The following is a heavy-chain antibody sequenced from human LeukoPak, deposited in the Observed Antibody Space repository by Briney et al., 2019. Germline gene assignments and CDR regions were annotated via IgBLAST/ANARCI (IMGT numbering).Heavy chain of an antibody. CDR1: GFTFSSYA. Sequence: TGGSLRLSCAASGFTFSSYAMHWVRQAPGKGLEWVAVISYDGSNKYYADSVKGRFTISRDNSKSTLYLQMNSLRAEDTAVYYCARDRSVDPDYNWFDPWGQGTLVTVSS. J-gene: IGHJ5*02. D-gene: IGHD6-19*01. CDR3: ARDRSVDPDYNWFDP. CDR2: ISYDGSNK. V-gene: IGHV3-30-3*01.